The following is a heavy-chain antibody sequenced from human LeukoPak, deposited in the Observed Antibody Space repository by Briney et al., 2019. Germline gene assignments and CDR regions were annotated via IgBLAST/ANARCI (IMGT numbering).Heavy chain of an antibody. D-gene: IGHD3-10*01. J-gene: IGHJ4*02. CDR2: IGPGGNT. CDR1: GFSSSSYG. V-gene: IGHV3-23*01. CDR3: AKGGGGYLDY. Sequence: GGYLRLSCAASGFSSSSYGMSWVRQAPGKGLEWVSAIGPGGNTYYADSVKGRFTISRDNSKNTVYLQMNSLRAEDTEDTAVYYCAKGGGGYLDYWGQGPLVIVSS.